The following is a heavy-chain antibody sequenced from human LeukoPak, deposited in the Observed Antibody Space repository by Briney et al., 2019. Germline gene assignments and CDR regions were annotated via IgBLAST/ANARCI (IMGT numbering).Heavy chain of an antibody. CDR3: ATGASQSGWFHY. J-gene: IGHJ4*02. V-gene: IGHV4-59*08. Sequence: SETLSLTCAVSGGSFSGYYWSWIRQPPGKGLEWIGYIYYSGSTNYNPSLKSRVTISVDTSKNQFSLKLSSVTAADTAVYYCATGASQSGWFHYWGQGTLVTVSS. CDR2: IYYSGST. CDR1: GGSFSGYY. D-gene: IGHD6-19*01.